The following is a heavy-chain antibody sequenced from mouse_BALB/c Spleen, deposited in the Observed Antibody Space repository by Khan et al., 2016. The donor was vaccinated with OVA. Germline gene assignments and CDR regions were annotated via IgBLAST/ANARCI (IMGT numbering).Heavy chain of an antibody. CDR2: INPKHGGT. J-gene: IGHJ4*01. V-gene: IGHV1-18*01. CDR1: GYTFPEYT. CDR3: ARDAGRY. D-gene: IGHD3-3*01. Sequence: EVQLQQSGPELVKPGASVKISCKTSGYTFPEYTVHWVKQSLGKSLDWIGVINPKHGGTAYNQQFKGKATLTVDKSSSTAYMEFRSLTSDDSAVYDCARDAGRYWGQGTSVTVAS.